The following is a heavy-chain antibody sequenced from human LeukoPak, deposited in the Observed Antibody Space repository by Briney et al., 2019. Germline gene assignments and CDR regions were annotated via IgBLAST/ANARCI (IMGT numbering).Heavy chain of an antibody. CDR1: GGSISSYY. V-gene: IGHV4-4*07. CDR2: IYTSGST. J-gene: IGHJ3*02. CDR3: ARARRYYYDSSGYYQGGHANRRHDAFDI. Sequence: SETLSPTCTVSGGSISSYYWSWIRQPAGKGLEWIGRIYTSGSTNYNPSLKSRVTMSVDTSKNQFSLKLSSVTAADTAVYYCARARRYYYDSSGYYQGGHANRRHDAFDIWGQGTMVTVSS. D-gene: IGHD3-22*01.